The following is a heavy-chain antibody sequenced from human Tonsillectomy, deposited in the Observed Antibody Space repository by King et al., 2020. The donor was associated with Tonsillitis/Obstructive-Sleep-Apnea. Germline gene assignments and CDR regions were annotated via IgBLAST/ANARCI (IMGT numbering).Heavy chain of an antibody. D-gene: IGHD5-18*01. CDR1: GFTFSSYE. CDR3: GRADRDTAVASDTPFDY. J-gene: IGHJ4*02. Sequence: VQLVESGGGLVQPGGSLRLSCAASGFTFSSYEMNWVRQAPGKGLEWVSYISSSGRTIYYADSVKGRSTISRDNVRNSLYLQMNSLRADDTAIYYCGRADRDTAVASDTPFDYWGQGTLVTVSS. V-gene: IGHV3-48*03. CDR2: ISSSGRTI.